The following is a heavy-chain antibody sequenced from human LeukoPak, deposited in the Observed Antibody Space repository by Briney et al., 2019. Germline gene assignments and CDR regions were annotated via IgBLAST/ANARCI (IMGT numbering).Heavy chain of an antibody. D-gene: IGHD3-22*01. CDR1: GFTFDDYA. Sequence: PGGSLRLSCAASGFTFDDYAMHWVRQAPGKGLEWVSGISWNSGSIGYADSVKGRFTISRDNAKNSLYLQMNSLRAEDTAVYYCARSGYYHDSSGYYYSDAFDIWGQGTMVTVSS. J-gene: IGHJ3*02. V-gene: IGHV3-9*01. CDR2: ISWNSGSI. CDR3: ARSGYYHDSSGYYYSDAFDI.